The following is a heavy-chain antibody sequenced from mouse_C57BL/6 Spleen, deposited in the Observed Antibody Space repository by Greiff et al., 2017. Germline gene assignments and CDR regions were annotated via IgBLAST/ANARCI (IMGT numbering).Heavy chain of an antibody. CDR2: IDPANGNT. V-gene: IGHV14-3*01. CDR3: ARCDALYGNYEDGYVEV. D-gene: IGHD2-1*01. CDR1: GFNIKNTY. Sequence: VQLQQSVAELVRPGASVKLSCTASGFNIKNTYMHWVKQRPEQGLEWIGRIDPANGNTKYTPKFQGKATITADTSSNTSYLQLSSLTSEDTAIYYCARCDALYGNYEDGYVEVWGTGTTVTVSS. J-gene: IGHJ1*03.